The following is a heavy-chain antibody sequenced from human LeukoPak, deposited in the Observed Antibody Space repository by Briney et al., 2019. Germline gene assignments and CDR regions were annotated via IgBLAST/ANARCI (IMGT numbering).Heavy chain of an antibody. Sequence: KSGGSLRLSCAASGFTFSNAWMNWVRQAPGKGLEWVGRINDGGTTEYAAPVKGRFTISRDDSKNTLYLQMNSLKTEDTAVYYCTSLMVRGVINYWGQGTLVTVSS. V-gene: IGHV3-15*01. CDR1: GFTFSNAW. CDR3: TSLMVRGVINY. J-gene: IGHJ4*02. D-gene: IGHD3-10*01. CDR2: INDGGTT.